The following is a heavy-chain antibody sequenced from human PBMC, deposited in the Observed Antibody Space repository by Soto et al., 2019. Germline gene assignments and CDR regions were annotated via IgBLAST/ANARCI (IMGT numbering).Heavy chain of an antibody. CDR2: ISGSGGST. Sequence: GGSLRLSCAASGFTFSSYAMSWVRQAPGKGLEWVSAISGSGGSTYYADSVKGRLTISRDNSKNTLYLQMNSLRAEDTAVYYCAKWGYCSSTSCINYYGMDVWGQGTTVTVSS. D-gene: IGHD2-2*01. CDR3: AKWGYCSSTSCINYYGMDV. CDR1: GFTFSSYA. V-gene: IGHV3-23*01. J-gene: IGHJ6*02.